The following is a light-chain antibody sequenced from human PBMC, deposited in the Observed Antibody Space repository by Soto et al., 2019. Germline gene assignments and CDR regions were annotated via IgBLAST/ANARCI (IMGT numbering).Light chain of an antibody. CDR3: QQFYSGPPP. CDR2: WSS. CDR1: QSVLFTSNDKSF. V-gene: IGKV4-1*01. Sequence: DIVRTRSTEFLALSLCARPAIHCKSSQSVLFTSNDKSFLAWYQHKVGQPPRLLINWSSVRESGVPDRFSGRGSGSDFTLTINNLQAEDVAGYYCQQFYSGPPPFGQGAKVDI. J-gene: IGKJ1*01.